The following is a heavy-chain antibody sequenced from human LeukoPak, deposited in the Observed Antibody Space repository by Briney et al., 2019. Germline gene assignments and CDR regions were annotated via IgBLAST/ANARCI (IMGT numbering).Heavy chain of an antibody. CDR3: ARDQQSISYSP. CDR2: ISGSGGST. CDR1: GFTFSSYA. J-gene: IGHJ5*02. V-gene: IGHV3-23*01. D-gene: IGHD4-11*01. Sequence: GGTLRLSCAASGFTFSSYAMSWVRQAPGKGLEWISTISGSGGSTYYVDSVKGRFTISRDNSKNTLYLQMNSLRAEDTAIYYCARDQQSISYSPWGQGTLVTVSS.